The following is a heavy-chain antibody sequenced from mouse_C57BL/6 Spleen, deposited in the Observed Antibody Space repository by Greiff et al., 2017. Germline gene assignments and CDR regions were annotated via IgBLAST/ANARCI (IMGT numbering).Heavy chain of an antibody. J-gene: IGHJ2*01. Sequence: VHVKQSGAELVRPGASVKLSCTASGFNIKDDYMHWVKQRPEQGLEWIGWIDPENGDTEYASKFQGKATITSDTSSNTAYLQLSSLTSEYTAFYYCTFPYSYGSRYYWGQGTTLTVSS. D-gene: IGHD1-1*01. CDR3: TFPYSYGSRYY. CDR1: GFNIKDDY. CDR2: IDPENGDT. V-gene: IGHV14-4*01.